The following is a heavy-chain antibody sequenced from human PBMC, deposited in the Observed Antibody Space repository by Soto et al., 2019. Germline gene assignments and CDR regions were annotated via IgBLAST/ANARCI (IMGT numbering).Heavy chain of an antibody. CDR1: GGSISSSSYY. V-gene: IGHV4-39*01. J-gene: IGHJ4*02. CDR3: ARGKQLALDY. CDR2: IYYSGST. D-gene: IGHD6-6*01. Sequence: SETLSLTCTVSGGSISSSSYYWGWIRRPPGKGLEWIGSIYYSGSTYYNPSLKSRVTISVDTSKNQFSLKLSSVTAADTAVYYCARGKQLALDYWGQGTLVTVSS.